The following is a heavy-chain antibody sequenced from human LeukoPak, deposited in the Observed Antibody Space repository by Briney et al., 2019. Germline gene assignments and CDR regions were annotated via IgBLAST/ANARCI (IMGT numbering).Heavy chain of an antibody. D-gene: IGHD6-19*01. J-gene: IGHJ4*02. V-gene: IGHV3-23*01. CDR3: ARTRGWDSSGWPIDF. CDR1: GFTFSSHG. Sequence: GGSLRLSCAASGFTFSSHGMSWVRQAPGKGLEWLSIISGSGGCTHDADSVKGRFIISRDNSKNTLYPQMNRLRAEDTATYYCARTRGWDSSGWPIDFWGQGSLVTVSS. CDR2: ISGSGGCT.